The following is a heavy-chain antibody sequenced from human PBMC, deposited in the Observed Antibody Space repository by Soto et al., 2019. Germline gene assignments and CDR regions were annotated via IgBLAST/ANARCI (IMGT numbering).Heavy chain of an antibody. CDR2: IGSSDNII. CDR1: GFTFSDYY. D-gene: IGHD3-22*01. V-gene: IGHV3-11*01. Sequence: GGSLSLSCAASGFTFSDYYMSWIRQAPGKGLEWVSYIGSSDNIIYYADSVKGRFTISRDNARNSLYLQMNSLRAEDTAVYYCARDLCYYESSGYFDYWGQGTLVTVSS. CDR3: ARDLCYYESSGYFDY. J-gene: IGHJ4*02.